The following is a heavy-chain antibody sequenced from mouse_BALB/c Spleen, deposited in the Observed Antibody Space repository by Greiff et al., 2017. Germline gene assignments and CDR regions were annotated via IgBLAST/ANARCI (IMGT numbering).Heavy chain of an antibody. CDR3: ARSDYDSSFAY. V-gene: IGHV5-17*02. D-gene: IGHD1-1*01. CDR1: GFTFSSFG. J-gene: IGHJ3*01. Sequence: EVKLMESGGGLVQPGGSRKLSCAASGFTFSSFGMHWVRQAPEKGLEWVAYISSGSSTIYYADTVKGRFTISRDNPKNTLFLQMTSLRSEDTAMYYCARSDYDSSFAYWGQGTLVTVSA. CDR2: ISSGSSTI.